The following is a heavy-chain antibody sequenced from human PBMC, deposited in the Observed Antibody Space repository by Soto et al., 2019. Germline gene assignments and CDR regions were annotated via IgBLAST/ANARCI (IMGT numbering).Heavy chain of an antibody. J-gene: IGHJ5*02. CDR1: GGTFSSYA. CDR2: IIPIFGTA. CDR3: ARPHDMANWFDP. Sequence: SVKVSCKASGGTFSSYAISWVRQAPGQGLEWMGGIIPIFGTANYAQKFQGRVTITADESTSTAYMELSSLRSEDTAVYYCARPHDMANWFDPWGQGTLVTVSS. D-gene: IGHD3-9*01. V-gene: IGHV1-69*13.